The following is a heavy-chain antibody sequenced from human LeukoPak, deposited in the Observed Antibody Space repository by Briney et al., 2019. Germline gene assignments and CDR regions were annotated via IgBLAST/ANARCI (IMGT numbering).Heavy chain of an antibody. CDR1: GGSFSGYY. Sequence: SETLSLTCAVYGGSFSGYYWSWIRQPPGKGLEWIGEINHSGSTNYNPSLKSRVTISVDTSKNQFSLKLSSVTAADTAVYYCARRMPAYYYDSSGYFNYWGQGTLVTVSS. CDR3: ARRMPAYYYDSSGYFNY. D-gene: IGHD3-22*01. V-gene: IGHV4-34*01. CDR2: INHSGST. J-gene: IGHJ4*02.